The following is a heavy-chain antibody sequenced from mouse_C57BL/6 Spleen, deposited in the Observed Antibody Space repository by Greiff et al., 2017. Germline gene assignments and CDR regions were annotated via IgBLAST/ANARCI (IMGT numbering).Heavy chain of an antibody. V-gene: IGHV1-39*01. CDR3: ASDGYYHAMDY. Sequence: VQLQQPGPELVKPGASVKLSCKASGYSFTDYNMHWVKQSNGQSLEWIGVINPNYGTTSYNQKFKGKATLTVDQSSTTANLQLNSLTSEDSAVYYCASDGYYHAMDYWGQGTSVTVSS. CDR2: INPNYGTT. CDR1: GYSFTDYN. J-gene: IGHJ4*01. D-gene: IGHD2-3*01.